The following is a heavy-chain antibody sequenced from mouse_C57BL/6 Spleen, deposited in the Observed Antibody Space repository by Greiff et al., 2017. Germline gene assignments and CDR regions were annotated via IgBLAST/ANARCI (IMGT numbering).Heavy chain of an antibody. V-gene: IGHV1-55*01. CDR3: ARHLLDY. CDR1: GFTFTSYW. Sequence: VQLQQPGAVLVKPGASVKMSCKASGFTFTSYWITWVKQRPGQGLEWIGDIYPGSGSTNYNEKFKSKATLTVDTSSSTAYMQLSSLTTEYSAVYCGARHLLDYWGQGTTLTVSS. J-gene: IGHJ2*01. CDR2: IYPGSGST.